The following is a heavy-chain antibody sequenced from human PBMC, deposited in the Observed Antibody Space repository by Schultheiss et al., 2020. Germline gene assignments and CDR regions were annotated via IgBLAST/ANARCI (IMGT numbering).Heavy chain of an antibody. CDR2: ISGSGGST. J-gene: IGHJ3*02. CDR1: GFTFSSYA. D-gene: IGHD3-22*01. Sequence: GGSLRLSCAASGFTFSSYAMSWVRQAPGKGLEWVSAISGSGGSTYYADSVKGRFTISRDNSKNTLYLQMNSLRAEDTAVYYCAKETTYNYYDSSGYQSDAFDIWGQGTMVTVSS. V-gene: IGHV3-23*01. CDR3: AKETTYNYYDSSGYQSDAFDI.